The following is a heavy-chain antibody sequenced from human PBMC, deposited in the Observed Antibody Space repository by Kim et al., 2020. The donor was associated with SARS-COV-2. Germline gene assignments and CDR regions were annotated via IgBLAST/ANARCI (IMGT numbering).Heavy chain of an antibody. CDR2: IRGGGGTV. CDR1: GFTFSSYE. V-gene: IGHV3-48*03. D-gene: IGHD3-10*01. CDR3: ATIWFGALSDLSDL. J-gene: IGHJ5*02. Sequence: GGSLRLSCAASGFTFSSYEMNWVRQAPGKGLEWVGYIRGGGGTVYYADSVKGRFTISRDNAKNTLYLQMNSLRAEDTAVYYCATIWFGALSDLSDLWGQG.